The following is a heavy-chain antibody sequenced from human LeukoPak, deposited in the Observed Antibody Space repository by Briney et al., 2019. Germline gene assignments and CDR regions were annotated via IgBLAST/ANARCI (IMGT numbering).Heavy chain of an antibody. CDR3: AKGHSDYGTGFDL. V-gene: IGHV3-23*01. CDR1: GFTFSSFA. CDR2: ISGAGGST. J-gene: IGHJ4*02. D-gene: IGHD4-17*01. Sequence: GSLRLSCAASGFTFSSFAMSWVRQAPGGGLESVSLISGAGGSTYYADSVKGRFTISRDNSKNTLYLQMNSLRADDTAVYYCAKGHSDYGTGFDLWGQGTLVTVSS.